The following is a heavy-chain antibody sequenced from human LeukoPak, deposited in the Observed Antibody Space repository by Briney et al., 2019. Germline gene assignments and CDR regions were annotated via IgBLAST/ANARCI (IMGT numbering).Heavy chain of an antibody. CDR3: ARDWVDHNTRPRGVGADYYYYMDV. CDR2: IIPIFGTA. V-gene: IGHV1-69*06. CDR1: GGTFSSYA. D-gene: IGHD1-1*01. J-gene: IGHJ6*03. Sequence: ASVKVSCKASGGTFSSYAISWVRQAPGQGLEWMGGIIPIFGTANYAQKFQGRVTITADKSTSTAYMELSSLRSEDTAVYYCARDWVDHNTRPRGVGADYYYYMDVWGKGTTVTVSS.